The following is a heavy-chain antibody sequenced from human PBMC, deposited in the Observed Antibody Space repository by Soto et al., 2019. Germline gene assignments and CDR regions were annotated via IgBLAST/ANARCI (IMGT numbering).Heavy chain of an antibody. J-gene: IGHJ6*02. V-gene: IGHV5-51*01. D-gene: IGHD1-26*01. CDR1: GYSFTSYW. CDR2: IYPGDSDT. Sequence: PGESLKISCKGSGYSFTSYWIGWVRQMPGKGLEWMGIIYPGDSDTRYSPSFQGQVNISADKSISTAYLQWSRLKASDTAMHFCARVGPTDYYYGRDVCGQGTTGAV. CDR3: ARVGPTDYYYGRDV.